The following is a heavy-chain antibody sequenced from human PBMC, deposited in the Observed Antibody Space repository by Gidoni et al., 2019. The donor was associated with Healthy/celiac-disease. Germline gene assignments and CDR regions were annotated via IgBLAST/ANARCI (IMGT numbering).Heavy chain of an antibody. CDR3: AKDMLRSNGWRAFDI. CDR2: ISRNSGSI. Sequence: EVQLLESVGGLLQPGRSLILSCAASGFTLYYYAMHWVRQAPGKGLEWVSGISRNSGSIGYADSVKGRFTISRDNAKNTLYLQMNRLRAEDTDLYYCAKDMLRSNGWRAFDIWGQGTMVTVSS. D-gene: IGHD6-19*01. V-gene: IGHV3-9*01. J-gene: IGHJ3*02. CDR1: GFTLYYYA.